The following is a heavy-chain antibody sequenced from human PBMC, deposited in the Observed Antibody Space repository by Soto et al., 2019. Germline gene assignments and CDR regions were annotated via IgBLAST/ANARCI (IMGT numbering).Heavy chain of an antibody. Sequence: EVQLLESGGGLVQPGGSLRLSCATSGFTFSDHAMHWVRQAPGEGLEWVSRINSDGSSTSYADSVKGRFTISRDNAKNTLYLQMNSLRAEDTAVYYCARALYGDSHFDYWGQGTLVTVSS. CDR2: INSDGSST. J-gene: IGHJ4*02. CDR1: GFTFSDHA. D-gene: IGHD4-17*01. CDR3: ARALYGDSHFDY. V-gene: IGHV3-74*02.